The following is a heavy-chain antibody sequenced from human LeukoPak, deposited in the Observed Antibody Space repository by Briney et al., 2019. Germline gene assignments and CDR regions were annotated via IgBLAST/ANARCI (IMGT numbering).Heavy chain of an antibody. CDR2: IYPGDSGT. CDR3: ARHPGWEQNWFDP. V-gene: IGHV5-51*01. J-gene: IGHJ5*02. Sequence: GESLKISCKGSGYSFTSYWIGWVRQMTGKGLEWMGIIYPGDSGTRYSPSFQGQVTISADKSISTAYLQWSSLKASDTAMYYCARHPGWEQNWFDPWGQGTLVTVSS. D-gene: IGHD1-26*01. CDR1: GYSFTSYW.